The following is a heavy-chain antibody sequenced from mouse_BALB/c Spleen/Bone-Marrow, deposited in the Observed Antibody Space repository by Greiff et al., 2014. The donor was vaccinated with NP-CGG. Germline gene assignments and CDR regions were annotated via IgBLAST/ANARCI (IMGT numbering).Heavy chain of an antibody. CDR3: ARSLYGYDWYFDV. Sequence: LQESGPELVKPGASVKMSCKASGYTFTSYVMHWVKQKPGQGLEWIGNINPYNDGTKYNEKFKGKATLTSDKSSSTAFMELSSLTSEDSAVYYCARSLYGYDWYFDVWGAGTTDTVSS. J-gene: IGHJ1*01. CDR2: INPYNDGT. CDR1: GYTFTSYV. V-gene: IGHV1-14*01. D-gene: IGHD2-2*01.